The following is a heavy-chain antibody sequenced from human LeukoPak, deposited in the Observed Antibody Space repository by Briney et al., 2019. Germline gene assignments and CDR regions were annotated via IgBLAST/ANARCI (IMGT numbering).Heavy chain of an antibody. D-gene: IGHD2-2*01. CDR3: ASSIVYCSSTSCYFN. CDR1: GYAFTGYY. J-gene: IGHJ4*02. CDR2: INPNSGGT. Sequence: GASVKVSCKASGYAFTGYYIHWVRQAPGQGLEWMGWINPNSGGTNYAQNFQGRVTMTRDTSISTAYMELSRLRSDDTAVYYCASSIVYCSSTSCYFNWGQGTLVTVSS. V-gene: IGHV1-2*02.